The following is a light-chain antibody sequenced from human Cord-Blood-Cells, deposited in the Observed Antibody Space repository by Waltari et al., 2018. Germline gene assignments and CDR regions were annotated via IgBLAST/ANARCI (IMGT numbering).Light chain of an antibody. J-gene: IGKJ2*01. CDR2: AAS. V-gene: IGKV1-39*01. CDR3: QQSYSTPYT. Sequence: DIQMTQSPSSLSASVGDRVTITCRASQSISSYLNWYQQKPGNAPKLLIYAASSLQSGVPSRFSGIGSGTDFTLTSSSLQPEDFATYYCQQSYSTPYTFGQGTKLEIK. CDR1: QSISSY.